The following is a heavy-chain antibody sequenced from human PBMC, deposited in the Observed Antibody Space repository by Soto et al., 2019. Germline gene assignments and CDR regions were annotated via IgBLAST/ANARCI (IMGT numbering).Heavy chain of an antibody. Sequence: QVQLVQSGAEVKKPGASVKVSCKASGFTFTNYFFHWVRQAPRQGLEWMGIISPYDGSTNYVQSLQGRVTRTSDTSTSTASRELSSLRSEDTAADYCSIGDGRGSRGFCYYYGMDVWGHGTTVTVYS. D-gene: IGHD1-26*01. J-gene: IGHJ6*02. CDR3: SIGDGRGSRGFCYYYGMDV. V-gene: IGHV1-46*01. CDR2: ISPYDGST. CDR1: GFTFTNYF.